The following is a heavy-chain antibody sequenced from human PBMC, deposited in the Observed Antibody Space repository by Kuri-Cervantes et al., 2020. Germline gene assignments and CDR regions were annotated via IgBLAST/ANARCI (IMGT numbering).Heavy chain of an antibody. D-gene: IGHD6-19*01. CDR3: ARRRSSGWFGFDS. Sequence: SETLSLTCAVSGYSISSGYYWGWIRQPPGKGLEWIGSIYHSGSTYYNPSLKSRVTISVDTSKDQFSLKVRSMTAADTAVYYCARRRSSGWFGFDSWGQGALVTVSS. J-gene: IGHJ4*02. CDR2: IYHSGST. CDR1: GYSISSGYY. V-gene: IGHV4-38-2*01.